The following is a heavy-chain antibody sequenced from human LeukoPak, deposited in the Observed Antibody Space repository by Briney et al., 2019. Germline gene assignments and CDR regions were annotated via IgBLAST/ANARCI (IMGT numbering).Heavy chain of an antibody. CDR3: ARWGRVAGYDAFDI. J-gene: IGHJ3*02. Sequence: GGSLRLFCAASGFTFTSYWMSWVRQAPGKGLEWVANIKQDGSEKYYVDSVKGRFTISRDNAKNSLYLQMNSLRGEDTAVYYCARWGRVAGYDAFDIWGQGTMVTVSS. V-gene: IGHV3-7*01. CDR2: IKQDGSEK. CDR1: GFTFTSYW. D-gene: IGHD6-19*01.